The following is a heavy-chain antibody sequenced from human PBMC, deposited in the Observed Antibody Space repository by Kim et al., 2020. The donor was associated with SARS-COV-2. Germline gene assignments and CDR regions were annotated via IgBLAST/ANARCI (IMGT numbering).Heavy chain of an antibody. CDR2: IIPIFGTA. J-gene: IGHJ3*02. Sequence: SVKVSCKASGGTFSSYAISWVRQAPGQGLEWMGGIIPIFGTANYAQKFQGRVTITADESTSTAYMELSSLRSEDTAVYYCARSWYIVVVPAATPTHDAFDIWGQGTMVTVSS. CDR3: ARSWYIVVVPAATPTHDAFDI. D-gene: IGHD2-2*01. V-gene: IGHV1-69*13. CDR1: GGTFSSYA.